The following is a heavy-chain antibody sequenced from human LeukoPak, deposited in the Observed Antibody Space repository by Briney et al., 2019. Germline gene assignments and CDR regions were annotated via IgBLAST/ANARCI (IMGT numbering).Heavy chain of an antibody. CDR3: ARVYRPEYGQQTDY. D-gene: IGHD6-13*01. CDR2: ISDNGRRQ. V-gene: IGHV3-30*04. Sequence: PGGSLRLSCAASGFTFNTYAMHWVRQAPGKGLEWVAVISDNGRRQYYADSVKGRFTISRDNAKNALYLQMNSLRAEDTAVYYCARVYRPEYGQQTDYWGQGTLVTVSS. J-gene: IGHJ4*02. CDR1: GFTFNTYA.